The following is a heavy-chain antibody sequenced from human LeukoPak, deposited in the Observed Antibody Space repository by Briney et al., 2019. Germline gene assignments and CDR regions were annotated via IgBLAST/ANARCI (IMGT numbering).Heavy chain of an antibody. D-gene: IGHD3-22*01. Sequence: PGGSLRLSCAASGFTFSSNSMNWVRQAPGKGLEWVSHISSSSNTIYYADSVKGRFTISRDNAKNSLFLQMNSLRGEDTAVYYCARKFRGSSGFFDYWGQGTLVTVSS. CDR1: GFTFSSNS. J-gene: IGHJ4*02. V-gene: IGHV3-48*04. CDR2: ISSSSNTI. CDR3: ARKFRGSSGFFDY.